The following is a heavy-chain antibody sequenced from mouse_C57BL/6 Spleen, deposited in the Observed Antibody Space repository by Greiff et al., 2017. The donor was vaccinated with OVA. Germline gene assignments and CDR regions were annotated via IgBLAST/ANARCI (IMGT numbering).Heavy chain of an antibody. J-gene: IGHJ2*01. V-gene: IGHV6-3*01. CDR1: GFTFSNYW. CDR3: TETTVVPLYFDY. CDR2: ISLKSDNYAS. Sequence: EVKVEESGGGLVQPGGSMKLSCVASGFTFSNYWMNWVRQSPEQGLEWVAQISLKSDNYASHYAESVKGRFTISKDDSKSSVYLQMNNLRAEDTGIYSCTETTVVPLYFDYWGQGTTLTVSS. D-gene: IGHD1-1*01.